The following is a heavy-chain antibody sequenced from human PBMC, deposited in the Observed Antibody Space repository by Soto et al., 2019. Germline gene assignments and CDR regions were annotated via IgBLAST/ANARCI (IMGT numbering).Heavy chain of an antibody. CDR3: ARGLAVRGSYGLDV. CDR2: VYHNGIT. J-gene: IGHJ6*02. D-gene: IGHD3-10*01. Sequence: SETLSLTCAVSGASISRGGSSWSWIRQAPGTGLEWIGYVYHNGITNYNPSLKSRVTISVDKSQNQFSLSLNSVTAADTAVYYCARGLAVRGSYGLDVWGQGTTVTVSS. CDR1: GASISRGGSS. V-gene: IGHV4-30-2*01.